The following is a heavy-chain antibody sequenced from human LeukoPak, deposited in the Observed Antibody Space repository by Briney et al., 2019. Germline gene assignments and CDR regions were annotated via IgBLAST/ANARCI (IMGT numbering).Heavy chain of an antibody. Sequence: SAPLSLPSTVSGGSIFSFYWSWIRPPPGKGLEWIGYIYSSGSTNDNPSLKSRVTLSLDTPKNQFSLKLPSATLVDTAVYYCEQDGTMGDFDYCGQGALVTVSS. V-gene: IGHV4-59*01. CDR1: GGSIFSFY. CDR3: EQDGTMGDFDY. J-gene: IGHJ4*02. CDR2: IYSSGST. D-gene: IGHD3-10*01.